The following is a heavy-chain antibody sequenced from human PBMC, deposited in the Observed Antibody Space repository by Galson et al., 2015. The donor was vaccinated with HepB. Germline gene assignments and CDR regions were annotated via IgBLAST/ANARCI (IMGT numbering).Heavy chain of an antibody. J-gene: IGHJ3*02. D-gene: IGHD4-17*01. CDR1: GYTFTSYY. CDR2: INPSGGST. CDR3: ARESTVTLDAFDI. V-gene: IGHV1-46*03. Sequence: SVKVSCKASGYTFTSYYMHWVRQAPGQGLEWMGIINPSGGSTSYAQKFQGRVTMTRDTSTSTVYMELSSLRSEDTAVYYCARESTVTLDAFDIWGQGTMVTVSS.